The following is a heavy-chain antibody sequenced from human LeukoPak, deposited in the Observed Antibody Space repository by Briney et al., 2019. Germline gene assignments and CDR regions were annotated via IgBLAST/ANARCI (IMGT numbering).Heavy chain of an antibody. CDR1: GFTFSSYW. Sequence: GGSLRPSCAASGFTFSSYWTTWVRQAPGKGLEWVANIKQDGSEKFYVDSVKGRFTISRDNAKNSLYLQMNSLRAEDTAVYYCARLRYSDYWGQGTLVTVSS. J-gene: IGHJ4*02. CDR2: IKQDGSEK. CDR3: ARLRYSDY. V-gene: IGHV3-7*01.